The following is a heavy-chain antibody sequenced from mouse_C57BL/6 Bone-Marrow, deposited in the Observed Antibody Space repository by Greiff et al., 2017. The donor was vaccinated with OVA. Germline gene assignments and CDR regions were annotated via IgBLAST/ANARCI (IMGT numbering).Heavy chain of an antibody. CDR3: ARGNFGSSVYAMDY. CDR2: IDPANGNT. V-gene: IGHV14-3*01. J-gene: IGHJ4*01. D-gene: IGHD1-1*01. CDR1: GFNITNTY. Sequence: EVQLQQSVAELVRPGASVKLSCTASGFNITNTYMHWVKQRPEQGLEWIGRIDPANGNTKYAPKFQGKATMTADTSSNTAYLQLSSLSSEDTAVYCCARGNFGSSVYAMDYWGQGTSVTVSS.